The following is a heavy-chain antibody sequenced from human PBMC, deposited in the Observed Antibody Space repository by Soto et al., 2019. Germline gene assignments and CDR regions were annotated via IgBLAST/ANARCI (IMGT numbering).Heavy chain of an antibody. Sequence: PSGSTPLTCTVSGESIYSSGDYGAWIRQPPGKGLEWIGSIYYSGSTYYNPSLKSRVTISVDTSKNQFSLKLSSVTAADTAVYYCASSQWLDIDYWGQGTLVTVSS. J-gene: IGHJ4*02. CDR3: ASSQWLDIDY. D-gene: IGHD6-19*01. V-gene: IGHV4-39*01. CDR1: GESIYSSGDY. CDR2: IYYSGST.